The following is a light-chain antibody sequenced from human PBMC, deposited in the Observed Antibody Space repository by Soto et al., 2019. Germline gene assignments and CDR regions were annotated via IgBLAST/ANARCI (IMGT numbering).Light chain of an antibody. V-gene: IGKV4-1*01. CDR1: QSISNW. Sequence: DIQMTQSPSTLPASVGDRVTITCRASQSISNWLAWYQQKPGQPPKLLIYWASTRGSGVPDRFSGSGSGTDFTLTISSLQAEDVAVYYCQQYYNSPITFGQGTRLEIK. J-gene: IGKJ5*01. CDR2: WAS. CDR3: QQYYNSPIT.